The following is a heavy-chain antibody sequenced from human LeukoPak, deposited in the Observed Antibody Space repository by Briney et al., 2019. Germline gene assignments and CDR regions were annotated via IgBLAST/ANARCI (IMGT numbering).Heavy chain of an antibody. CDR1: GGTFSSYA. V-gene: IGHV1-69*05. CDR2: IIPIFGTA. D-gene: IGHD5-18*01. Sequence: GASVKVSCKASGGTFSSYAISWVRQAPGQGLEWMGGIIPIFGTANYAQKFQGRVTITTDKSTSTAYMELSSLRSEDTAVYYCARGRGYSYGFFDYWGQGTLVTVSS. CDR3: ARGRGYSYGFFDY. J-gene: IGHJ4*02.